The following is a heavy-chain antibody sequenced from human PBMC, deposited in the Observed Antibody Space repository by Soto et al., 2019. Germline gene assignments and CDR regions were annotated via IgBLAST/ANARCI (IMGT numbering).Heavy chain of an antibody. Sequence: PGRALKLSCVDPGFSCRSYGMHWVRQAPGKGLEWVTVISHEGSYKHYADSVKGRFTISRDDSRNTLYLQMNSLRAEEDTAIYYCAKEGGYGDRIADDYYYYGMGVWGQGSTVTVSS. D-gene: IGHD4-17*01. CDR2: ISHEGSYK. V-gene: IGHV3-30*18. CDR1: GFSCRSYG. CDR3: AKEGGYGDRIADDYYYYGMGV. J-gene: IGHJ6*02.